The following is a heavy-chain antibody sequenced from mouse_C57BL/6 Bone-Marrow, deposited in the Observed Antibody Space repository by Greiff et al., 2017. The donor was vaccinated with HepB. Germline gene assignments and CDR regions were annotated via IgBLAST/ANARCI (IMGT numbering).Heavy chain of an antibody. Sequence: VMLVESGPGLVQPSQSLSITCTVSGFSFTSYGVHWVRQSPGKGLEWLGVIWRGGSTDYNAAFMSRLSITKDNSKSQVFFKMNSLQADDTAIYYCATLRSTMEGFAYWGQGTLVTVSA. CDR1: GFSFTSYG. CDR3: ATLRSTMEGFAY. CDR2: IWRGGST. J-gene: IGHJ3*01. V-gene: IGHV2-5*01. D-gene: IGHD2-1*01.